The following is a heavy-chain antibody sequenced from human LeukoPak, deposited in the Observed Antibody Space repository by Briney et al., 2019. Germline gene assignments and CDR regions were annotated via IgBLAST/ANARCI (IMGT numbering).Heavy chain of an antibody. CDR2: ISSSSSYI. J-gene: IGHJ4*02. D-gene: IGHD2-2*01. V-gene: IGHV3-21*03. CDR1: GFTFSSYS. Sequence: AGGSLRLSCAASGFTFSSYSMNWVRQAPGKGLEWVSSISSSSSYIYYADSLKGRFTISRDNAKNSLYLQMNSLRAEDTAVYYCARTKGVVPAAVYFDYWGQGTLVTVSS. CDR3: ARTKGVVPAAVYFDY.